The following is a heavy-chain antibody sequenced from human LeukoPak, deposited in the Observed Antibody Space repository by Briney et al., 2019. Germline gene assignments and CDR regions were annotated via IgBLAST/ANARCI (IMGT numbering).Heavy chain of an antibody. V-gene: IGHV4-59*01. J-gene: IGHJ2*01. CDR1: GGSISSYY. Sequence: SETLSLTCTVSGGSISSYYWSWIRQPPGKGLEWIGYIYYSGSTNYNPSLKSRVTISVDTSKNQFSLKLSSVTAADTAVYYCARDGAAARWGRGLDLWGRGTLVTVSS. CDR2: IYYSGST. D-gene: IGHD6-13*01. CDR3: ARDGAAARWGRGLDL.